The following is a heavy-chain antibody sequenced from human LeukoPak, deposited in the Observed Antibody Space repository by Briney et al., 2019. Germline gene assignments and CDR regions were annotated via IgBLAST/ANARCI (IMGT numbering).Heavy chain of an antibody. D-gene: IGHD3-22*01. J-gene: IGHJ4*02. CDR3: AKTPSPYYYDSSGYSSGFDY. CDR1: GFTFSSYA. V-gene: IGHV3-23*01. Sequence: HPGGSLRLSCAASGFTFSSYAMSWVRQAPGKGLEWVSAISGSGGSTYYADSVRGRFTISRDNSKNTLYLQMNSLRAEDTAVYYCAKTPSPYYYDSSGYSSGFDYWGQGTLVTVSS. CDR2: ISGSGGST.